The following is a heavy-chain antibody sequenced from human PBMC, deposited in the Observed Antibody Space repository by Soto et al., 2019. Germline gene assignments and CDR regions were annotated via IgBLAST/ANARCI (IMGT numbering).Heavy chain of an antibody. CDR1: GFSLSTSGMC. J-gene: IGHJ5*02. V-gene: IGHV2-70*11. D-gene: IGHD3-22*01. CDR2: IDWDDDK. CDR3: ARHRRDNYYDSSGCHNWFDP. Sequence: SGPTLVNPTQTLTLTCTFSGFSLSTSGMCVSWIRQPPGKALEWLARIDWDDDKYYSTSLKTRLTISKDTSKNQVVLTMTNMDPVDTATYYCARHRRDNYYDSSGCHNWFDPWGQGTLVTVSS.